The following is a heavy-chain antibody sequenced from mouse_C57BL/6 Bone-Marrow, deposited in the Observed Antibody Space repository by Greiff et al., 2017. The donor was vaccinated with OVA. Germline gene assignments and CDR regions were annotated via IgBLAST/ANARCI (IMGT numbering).Heavy chain of an antibody. V-gene: IGHV1-47*01. CDR1: GYTFTTYP. Sequence: QVQLKESGAELVKPGASVKMSCKASGYTFTTYPIEWMKQNHGKSLEWIGNFHPYNDDTKYNEKFKGKATLTVEKSSSTVYLELSRLTSDDSAVYYCARGGSYQGDWYFDVWGTGTTVTVSS. CDR3: ARGGSYQGDWYFDV. D-gene: IGHD2-10*01. CDR2: FHPYNDDT. J-gene: IGHJ1*03.